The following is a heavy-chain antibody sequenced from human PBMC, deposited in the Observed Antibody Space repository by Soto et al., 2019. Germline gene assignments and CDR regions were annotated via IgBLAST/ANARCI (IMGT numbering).Heavy chain of an antibody. V-gene: IGHV1-69*01. D-gene: IGHD1-26*01. CDR1: GGTFSSYS. CDR2: IIPIFGTA. Sequence: QVRLVQSGAEVKKPGSSVKVSCKASGGTFSSYSINWVRQAPGQGLEWMGEIIPIFGTANYAQKFQGRVTITADESTSTAYVELSSLRSEDTAVYYCARDGGRHSGGIDYWGQGTLVTVSS. CDR3: ARDGGRHSGGIDY. J-gene: IGHJ4*02.